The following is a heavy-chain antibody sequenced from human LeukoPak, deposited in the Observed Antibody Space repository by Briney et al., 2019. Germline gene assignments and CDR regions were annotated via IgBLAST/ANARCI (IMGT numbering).Heavy chain of an antibody. D-gene: IGHD3-9*01. CDR3: ARGGIGRGYDILTGAVDY. CDR2: ISAYNGNT. V-gene: IGHV1-18*01. CDR1: GYTFTSYG. J-gene: IGHJ4*02. Sequence: GASVKVSCKASGYTFTSYGISWVRQAPGQGLEWMGWISAYNGNTNYAQKLQGRVTMTRDTSTSTVYMELSSLRSEDTAVYYCARGGIGRGYDILTGAVDYWGQGTLVTVSS.